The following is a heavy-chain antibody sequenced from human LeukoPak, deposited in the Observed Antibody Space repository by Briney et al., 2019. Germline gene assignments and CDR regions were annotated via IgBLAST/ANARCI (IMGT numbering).Heavy chain of an antibody. D-gene: IGHD1-1*01. CDR3: ARATHNRFAFDI. J-gene: IGHJ3*02. CDR2: IYYSGST. CDR1: GGSISSGGYY. Sequence: SETLSLTCTVSGGSISSGGYYWSWIRQHPGKGLEWIGYIYYSGSTYYNPSLKSRVTISVDTSKNQFSLKLSSVTAADTAVYYCARATHNRFAFDIWGQGTVVTVSS. V-gene: IGHV4-31*03.